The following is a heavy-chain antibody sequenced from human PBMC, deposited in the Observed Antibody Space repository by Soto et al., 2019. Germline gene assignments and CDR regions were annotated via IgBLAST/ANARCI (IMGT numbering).Heavy chain of an antibody. Sequence: GGSLRLSCAASGFTFSSYSMNWVRQAPGKGLEWVSSISSSSSYIYYADSVKGRLTISRDNAKNSLYLQMNSLRAEDTAVYYCARDRGGDAFDIWGQGTMVTVSS. CDR3: ARDRGGDAFDI. J-gene: IGHJ3*02. CDR2: ISSSSSYI. V-gene: IGHV3-21*01. CDR1: GFTFSSYS. D-gene: IGHD3-16*01.